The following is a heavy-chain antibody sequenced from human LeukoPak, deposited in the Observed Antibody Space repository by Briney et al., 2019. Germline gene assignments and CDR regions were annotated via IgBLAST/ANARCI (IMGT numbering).Heavy chain of an antibody. Sequence: GRSLRLSCAASGFTFSHYGMHWVRQAPGKGLEWVAFKQNDGSSTFYADSVKGRFTISRDNSKNTLFLQMNSLRTDDTAVYYCGREQSGSYVHAFEPWGQGTLVTVSS. V-gene: IGHV3-30*03. D-gene: IGHD3-3*01. CDR3: GREQSGSYVHAFEP. J-gene: IGHJ5*02. CDR2: KQNDGSST. CDR1: GFTFSHYG.